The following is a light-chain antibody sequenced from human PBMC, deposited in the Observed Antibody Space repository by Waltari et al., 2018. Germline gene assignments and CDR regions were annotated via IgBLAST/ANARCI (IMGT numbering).Light chain of an antibody. Sequence: QSALTKPAPVSGSPGQSITISCPATSSDVGGYNYVSWYQHHPGKAPNLMIYDVSHRPPAVSNRFSGSKSGNTASLTISGLQAEDEADYYCSSYTSSSTQGVFGGGTKLTVL. CDR2: DVS. J-gene: IGLJ3*02. V-gene: IGLV2-14*03. CDR1: SSDVGGYNY. CDR3: SSYTSSSTQGV.